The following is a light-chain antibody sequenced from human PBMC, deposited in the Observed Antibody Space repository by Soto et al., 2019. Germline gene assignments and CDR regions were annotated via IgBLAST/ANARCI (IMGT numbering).Light chain of an antibody. CDR3: SSYTTXSTYV. J-gene: IGLJ1*01. Sequence: ALTQPPSASGSPGQSVTISCTGTSSDVGGYYYVSWYQQHPGKAPKLMIYEVSKRPSGVPDRFSGSKSGNTASLTVSGLQAEDEADYYCSSYTTXSTYVFGTGXKVPVL. CDR2: EVS. CDR1: SSDVGGYYY. V-gene: IGLV2-8*01.